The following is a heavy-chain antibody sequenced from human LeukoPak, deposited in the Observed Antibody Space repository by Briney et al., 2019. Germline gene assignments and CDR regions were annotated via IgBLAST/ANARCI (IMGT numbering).Heavy chain of an antibody. CDR1: GFTVSSNY. CDR2: IYSGGST. D-gene: IGHD6-13*01. V-gene: IGHV3-66*02. Sequence: GGSLRLSCAASGFTVSSNYMSWVRQAPGKGLEWVSVIYSGGSTYYADSVKGRFTISRDNSKNTLYLQMNSLSAEDTAVYYCAKVSWANYFDYWGQGTLVTVSS. CDR3: AKVSWANYFDY. J-gene: IGHJ4*02.